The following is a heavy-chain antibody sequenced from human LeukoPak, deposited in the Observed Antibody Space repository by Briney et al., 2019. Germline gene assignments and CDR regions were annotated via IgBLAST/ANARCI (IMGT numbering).Heavy chain of an antibody. CDR3: ASRAHCSGGSCYGNWFDP. CDR2: ISYSGIT. CDR1: GASISSHY. V-gene: IGHV4-59*11. J-gene: IGHJ5*02. Sequence: SETLSLTCTVSGASISSHYWSWIRQSPGKGLEWIGYISYSGITNYNPSLKSRITISVDTSKNHFSLRLSSVTAADTAVYYCASRAHCSGGSCYGNWFDPWGQGTLVTVSS. D-gene: IGHD2-15*01.